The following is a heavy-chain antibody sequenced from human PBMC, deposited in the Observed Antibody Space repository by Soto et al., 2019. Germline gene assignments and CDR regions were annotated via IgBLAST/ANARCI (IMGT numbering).Heavy chain of an antibody. CDR3: TRAAWFPYLSFY. Sequence: GGSLRLSCAASGFTFSRFELHWVRQAPGKGLEWISYISSSGSTAYYASSVEGRFTISRDNANNSVYLQMDSLRAEDAALYYCTRAAWFPYLSFYWGQGALVTVSS. CDR1: GFTFSRFE. CDR2: ISSSGSTA. V-gene: IGHV3-48*03. J-gene: IGHJ4*02. D-gene: IGHD3-10*01.